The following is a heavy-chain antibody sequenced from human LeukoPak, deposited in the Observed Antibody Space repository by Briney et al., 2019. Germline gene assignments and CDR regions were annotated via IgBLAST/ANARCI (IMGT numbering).Heavy chain of an antibody. CDR1: GYTFTSYG. CDR2: INPSGGST. J-gene: IGHJ3*02. Sequence: HRASVKVSCKASGYTFTSYGISWVRQAPGQGLEWMGIINPSGGSTSYAQKFQGRVTMTRDMSTSTVYMELSSLRSEDTAVYYCARDDSALQSWWIQLWWGAFDIWGQGTMVTVSS. D-gene: IGHD5-18*01. V-gene: IGHV1-46*01. CDR3: ARDDSALQSWWIQLWWGAFDI.